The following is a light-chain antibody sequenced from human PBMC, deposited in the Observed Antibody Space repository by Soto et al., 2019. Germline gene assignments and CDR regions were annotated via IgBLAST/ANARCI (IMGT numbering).Light chain of an antibody. J-gene: IGKJ1*01. CDR1: QSVSSSY. CDR3: QQYGSLPWT. Sequence: EIVLTQSPGTLSFSPGERATLSCRASQSVSSSYLAWYQQKLGKAPSLLIYGASSRATGIPDRFSGSGSGTDFTLTISRLEPEDFAVYYCQQYGSLPWTFGQGTKVEIK. CDR2: GAS. V-gene: IGKV3-20*01.